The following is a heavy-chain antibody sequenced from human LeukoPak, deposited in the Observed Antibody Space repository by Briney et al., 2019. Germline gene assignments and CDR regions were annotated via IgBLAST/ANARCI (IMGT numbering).Heavy chain of an antibody. CDR1: GGSISSSSYY. J-gene: IGHJ5*02. CDR2: IYYSGST. V-gene: IGHV4-39*07. CDR3: ARDGVTMVRGVPNWFDP. D-gene: IGHD3-10*01. Sequence: ASETLSPTCTVSGGSISSSSYYWGWIRQPPGKGLEWIGSIYYSGSTYYNPSLKSRVTISVDTSKNQFSLKLRSVTAADTAVYYCARDGVTMVRGVPNWFDPWGQGTLVTVSP.